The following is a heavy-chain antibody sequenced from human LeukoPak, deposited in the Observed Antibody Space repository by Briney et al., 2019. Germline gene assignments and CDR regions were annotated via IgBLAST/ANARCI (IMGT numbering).Heavy chain of an antibody. CDR3: ATTSGSYSRDHYYDYYGMDV. V-gene: IGHV3-7*01. CDR1: GFSLSAKW. D-gene: IGHD1-26*01. J-gene: IGHJ6*02. CDR2: INEAGSAK. Sequence: GRSLRPSCAVSGFSLSAKWMSWVRQAQRKGLEWVANINEAGSAKHYVDYVKGRFTISRDNSKNTLYLQMISLRAEDTAVYYCATTSGSYSRDHYYDYYGMDVWGQGTTVTVSS.